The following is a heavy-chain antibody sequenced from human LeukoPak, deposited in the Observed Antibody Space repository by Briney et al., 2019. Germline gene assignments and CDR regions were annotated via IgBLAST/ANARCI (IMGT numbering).Heavy chain of an antibody. Sequence: SETLSLTCTVSGGSISSYYWSWIRQPPGKGLGWIGYIYYSGSTNYNPSLKSRVTISVDTSKNQFSLKLSSVTAADTAVYYCARGEAVAGKNFDYWGQGTLVTVSS. D-gene: IGHD6-19*01. CDR3: ARGEAVAGKNFDY. J-gene: IGHJ4*02. CDR2: IYYSGST. V-gene: IGHV4-59*01. CDR1: GGSISSYY.